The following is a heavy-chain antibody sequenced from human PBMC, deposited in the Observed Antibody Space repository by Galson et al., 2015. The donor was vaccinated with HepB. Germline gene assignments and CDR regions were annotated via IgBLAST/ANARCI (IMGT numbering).Heavy chain of an antibody. D-gene: IGHD6-25*01. CDR1: GYTFTDHY. CDR2: ISPKSGAT. J-gene: IGHJ5*02. V-gene: IGHV1-2*06. CDR3: ARGSSDWFRFDP. Sequence: SVKVSCKASGYTFTDHYIHWVRQAPGQELQWMGRISPKSGATNYPQKFQGRVTMTSDTSISTVYMELNRLNSDDTAVYYCARGSSDWFRFDPWGQGTLVTVSS.